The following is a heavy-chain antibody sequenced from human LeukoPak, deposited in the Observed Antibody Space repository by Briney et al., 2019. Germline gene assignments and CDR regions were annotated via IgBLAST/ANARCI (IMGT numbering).Heavy chain of an antibody. CDR3: ARDRREAAAGLGAFDI. Sequence: GGSLRLSCAASGFTFSDYSMSWIRQAPGKGLEWVSYISSSGSTIYYADSVKGRFTISRDNAKNSLYLQMNSLRAEDTAVYYCARDRREAAAGLGAFDIWGQGTMVTVSS. D-gene: IGHD6-13*01. V-gene: IGHV3-11*04. J-gene: IGHJ3*02. CDR2: ISSSGSTI. CDR1: GFTFSDYS.